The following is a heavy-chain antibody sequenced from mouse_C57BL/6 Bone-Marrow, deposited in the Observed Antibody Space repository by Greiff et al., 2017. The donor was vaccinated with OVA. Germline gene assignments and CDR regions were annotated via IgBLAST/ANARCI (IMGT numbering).Heavy chain of an antibody. J-gene: IGHJ2*01. CDR3: ARYDGYPHYFDY. V-gene: IGHV1-54*01. CDR2: INPGSGGT. D-gene: IGHD2-3*01. CDR1: GYAFTNYL. Sequence: VQLKQSGAELVRPGTSVKVSCKASGYAFTNYLIEWVKQRPGQGLEWIGVINPGSGGTNYNEKFKGKATLTADKSSSTAYMQLSSLTSEDSAVYFCARYDGYPHYFDYWGQGTTLTVSS.